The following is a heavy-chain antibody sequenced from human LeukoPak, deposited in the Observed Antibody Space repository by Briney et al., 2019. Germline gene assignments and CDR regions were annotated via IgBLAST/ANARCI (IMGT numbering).Heavy chain of an antibody. Sequence: AGSLRLSCAASGFTFSSYGMHWVRKAQGKGLEWVAFIRYDGSNKYYADSVKGRFTISRDNSKNTLYLQMNSLRAEDTAVYYCAKERKSGSKKVYFFDYWGQGTLVTVSS. CDR1: GFTFSSYG. CDR3: AKERKSGSKKVYFFDY. V-gene: IGHV3-30*02. D-gene: IGHD1-26*01. CDR2: IRYDGSNK. J-gene: IGHJ4*02.